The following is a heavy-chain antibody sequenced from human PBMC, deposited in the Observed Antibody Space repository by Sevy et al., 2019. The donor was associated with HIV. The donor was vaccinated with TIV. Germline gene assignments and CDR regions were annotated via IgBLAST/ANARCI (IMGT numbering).Heavy chain of an antibody. CDR1: GFTFGDYA. D-gene: IGHD3-16*01. CDR2: IKSKALGGTT. CDR3: TRGSGAQSIFDY. J-gene: IGHJ4*02. Sequence: GGSLRLSCTASGFTFGDYAMSWVRQAPGKGLEWVAFIKSKALGGTTESAASVKGRFTTSRDDSKRIAYRQMNNLKTEDTAVYYCTRGSGAQSIFDYWGQGTLVTVSS. V-gene: IGHV3-49*04.